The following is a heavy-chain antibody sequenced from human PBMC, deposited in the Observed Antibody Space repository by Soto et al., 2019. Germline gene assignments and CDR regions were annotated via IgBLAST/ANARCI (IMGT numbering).Heavy chain of an antibody. CDR1: GFTVSSNY. D-gene: IGHD2-15*01. J-gene: IGHJ4*02. V-gene: IGHV3-53*04. CDR2: IYSGGST. Sequence: QPGGSLRLSCAASGFTVSSNYMSWVRQAPGKGLEWVSVIYSGGSTYYADSVKGRFTISRHNSKNTLYLQMNSLRAEDTAVYYCARQHCSGGSCYPDYFDYWGQGTLVTVSS. CDR3: ARQHCSGGSCYPDYFDY.